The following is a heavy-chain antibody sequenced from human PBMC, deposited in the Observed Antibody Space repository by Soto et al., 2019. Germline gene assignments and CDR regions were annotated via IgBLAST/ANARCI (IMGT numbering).Heavy chain of an antibody. D-gene: IGHD4-17*01. Sequence: GGSLRLSCEGSGFNFRNFNMIWVRQAPGKGLEWVSSVSGSSSYIYYADSVKGRFTVSRDNANNLVFLQMNGLRPEDTAMYYCARDLRGHYGPWGHGTIVTV. CDR3: ARDLRGHYGP. CDR1: GFNFRNFN. V-gene: IGHV3-21*06. J-gene: IGHJ3*01. CDR2: VSGSSSYI.